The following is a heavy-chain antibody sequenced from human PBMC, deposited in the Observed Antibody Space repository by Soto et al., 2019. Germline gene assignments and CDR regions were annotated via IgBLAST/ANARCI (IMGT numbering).Heavy chain of an antibody. CDR3: ARRTLLDTAMVIFDFDY. CDR1: GYTFTSYG. V-gene: IGHV1-18*01. Sequence: ASVKVSCKASGYTFTSYGISWVRQAPGQGLEWMGWISAYNGNTNYAQKLQGRVTMTTDTSTSTAYMELRSLRSDDTAVYYCARRTLLDTAMVIFDFDYWGQGTLVTVSS. J-gene: IGHJ4*02. D-gene: IGHD5-18*01. CDR2: ISAYNGNT.